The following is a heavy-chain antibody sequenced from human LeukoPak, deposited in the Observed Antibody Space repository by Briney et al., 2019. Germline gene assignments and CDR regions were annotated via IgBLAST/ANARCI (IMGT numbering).Heavy chain of an antibody. CDR2: IQSKADGGTT. CDR3: ATLTVRGVINI. CDR1: GFTFSNTW. Sequence: PGGSLRLSCAASGFTFSNTWMNWVRQAPRKGLKWVGRIQSKADGGTTEYAAPVKGRFTISRDDSKTTLYLQMNCLKTEDTAVYYCATLTVRGVINIWGQGTLVTVSS. J-gene: IGHJ4*02. V-gene: IGHV3-15*01. D-gene: IGHD3-10*01.